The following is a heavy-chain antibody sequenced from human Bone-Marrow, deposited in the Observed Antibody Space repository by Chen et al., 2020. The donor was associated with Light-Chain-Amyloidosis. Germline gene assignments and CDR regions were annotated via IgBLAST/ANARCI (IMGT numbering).Heavy chain of an antibody. CDR1: GGSVNSGEDY. CDR2: IYYSGIA. CDR3: VGQGYYSYSMDV. J-gene: IGHJ6*02. V-gene: IGHV4-61*08. Sequence: QVQLQESGPGLVKPSETLSLTCTVSGGSVNSGEDYWTWIRQPPGKGLEWIGYIYYSGIANYNGTLKSRVTISLDTSKNQFSLRLNSVTAADTAVYYCVGQGYYSYSMDVWGQGTTVIVSS.